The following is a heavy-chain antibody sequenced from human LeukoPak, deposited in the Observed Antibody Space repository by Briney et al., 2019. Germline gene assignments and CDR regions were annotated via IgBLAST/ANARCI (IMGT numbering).Heavy chain of an antibody. V-gene: IGHV3-21*01. CDR1: GFTFSGYA. CDR2: IASGSNTI. CDR3: VKDSPPRYSGSPPAY. J-gene: IGHJ4*02. Sequence: GGSLRLSCAASGFTFSGYAMSWVRQAPGKGLEWVSSIASGSNTINYADSVKGRFTVSRDNAMNSLYLQMNSLRAEDTAVYYCVKDSPPRYSGSPPAYWGQGTLVTDSS. D-gene: IGHD1-26*01.